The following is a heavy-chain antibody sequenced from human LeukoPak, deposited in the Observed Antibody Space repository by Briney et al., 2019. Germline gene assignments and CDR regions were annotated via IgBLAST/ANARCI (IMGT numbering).Heavy chain of an antibody. Sequence: PGGSLRLSCAASGFTFDDYAMHWVRQAPGKGLGWVSGISWNSGSIGYADSVKGRFTISRDNAKNSLYLQMNSLRAEDTALYYCAKDMNFGAAVGSGWFDPWGQGTLVTVSS. CDR3: AKDMNFGAAVGSGWFDP. D-gene: IGHD3-10*01. CDR1: GFTFDDYA. J-gene: IGHJ5*02. CDR2: ISWNSGSI. V-gene: IGHV3-9*01.